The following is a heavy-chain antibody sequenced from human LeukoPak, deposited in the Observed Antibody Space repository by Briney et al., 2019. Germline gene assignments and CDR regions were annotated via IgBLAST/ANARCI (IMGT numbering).Heavy chain of an antibody. Sequence: GGSLRLSCAASGFTVSSNYMSWVRQAPGKGLKWVSVIYSGGSTYYADSVKGRFTISRDNSKNTLYVQMNSLRAEDTAVYYCARDYYDSSGAGSLWGQGTLVTVSS. J-gene: IGHJ4*02. CDR2: IYSGGST. D-gene: IGHD3-22*01. V-gene: IGHV3-66*02. CDR1: GFTVSSNY. CDR3: ARDYYDSSGAGSL.